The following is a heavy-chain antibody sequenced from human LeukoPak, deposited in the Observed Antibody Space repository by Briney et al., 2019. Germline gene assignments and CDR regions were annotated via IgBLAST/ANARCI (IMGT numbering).Heavy chain of an antibody. Sequence: PGGSLRLSCAASGFTFRRYAMSWVRQAPGKGLEWVSGISGSADSTYYADSVKGRFSISRDYSKNTLYLQMNSLRAEDTAVYYCAKDHYGSSSVGSHFDYWGQGTLVTVSS. CDR2: ISGSADST. V-gene: IGHV3-23*01. D-gene: IGHD6-6*01. J-gene: IGHJ4*02. CDR3: AKDHYGSSSVGSHFDY. CDR1: GFTFRRYA.